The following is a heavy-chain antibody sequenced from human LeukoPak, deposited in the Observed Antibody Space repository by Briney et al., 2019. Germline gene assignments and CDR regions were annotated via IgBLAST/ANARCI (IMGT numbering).Heavy chain of an antibody. Sequence: SVKFSCKASGGTFSSYAISWVRQAPGQGLEWMGGIIPIFGIANYAQKFQGRVTITADESTSTAYMELSSLRSEDTAVYYCARGEVVPAAQPHFGIWGQGTMVTVSS. CDR2: IIPIFGIA. V-gene: IGHV1-69*13. J-gene: IGHJ3*02. CDR1: GGTFSSYA. D-gene: IGHD2-2*01. CDR3: ARGEVVPAAQPHFGI.